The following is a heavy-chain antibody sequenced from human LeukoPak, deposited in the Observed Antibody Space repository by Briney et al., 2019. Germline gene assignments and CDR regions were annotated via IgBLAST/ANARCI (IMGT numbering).Heavy chain of an antibody. CDR1: GGSISSGGYY. CDR3: ARAPLGVVVVPATGGNYFDC. CDR2: IYHSGST. Sequence: PSQTLSLTCTVSGGSISSGGYYWSWIRQPPGKGLEWIGYIYHSGSTYYNPSLKSRVTISVDRSKNQFSLKLSSVTAADTAVYYCARAPLGVVVVPATGGNYFDCWGQGTLVTVSS. V-gene: IGHV4-30-2*01. D-gene: IGHD2-15*01. J-gene: IGHJ4*02.